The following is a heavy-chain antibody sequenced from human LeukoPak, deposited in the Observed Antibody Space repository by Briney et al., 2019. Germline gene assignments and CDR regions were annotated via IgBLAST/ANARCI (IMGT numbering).Heavy chain of an antibody. CDR1: GFTFSSYG. CDR2: IRYDGSNK. CDR3: AKDGYYDFWSGYSYYYYMDV. J-gene: IGHJ6*03. Sequence: PGGSLRLSCAASGFTFSSYGMHWVRQAPGKGLEWVAFIRYDGSNKYYADSVKGRFTISRDNSKNTLYLQMNSLRAEDTAVYYCAKDGYYDFWSGYSYYYYMDVWGKGTTVTVSS. D-gene: IGHD3-3*01. V-gene: IGHV3-30*02.